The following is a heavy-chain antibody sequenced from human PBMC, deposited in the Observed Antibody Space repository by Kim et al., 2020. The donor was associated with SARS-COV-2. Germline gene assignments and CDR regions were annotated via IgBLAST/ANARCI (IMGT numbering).Heavy chain of an antibody. Sequence: GGSLRLSCAASGFTFSSYGMHWVRQAPGKGLEWVAVIWYDGSNKYYADSVKGRFTISRDNSKNTLYLQMNSLRAEDTAVYYCAKWPTYSSPSPDFDLWGRGTLVTVSS. CDR2: IWYDGSNK. D-gene: IGHD6-6*01. CDR1: GFTFSSYG. CDR3: AKWPTYSSPSPDFDL. V-gene: IGHV3-33*06. J-gene: IGHJ2*01.